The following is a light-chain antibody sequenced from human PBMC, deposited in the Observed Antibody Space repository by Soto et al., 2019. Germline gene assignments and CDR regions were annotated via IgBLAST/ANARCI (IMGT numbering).Light chain of an antibody. Sequence: QAVVTQEPSLTVSPGGTVTLTCASSTGAVTGGNFPNWFQQKPGQAPRALIYTTNYKHSWTPARFSGSLLGGKAALTLSNVQPEDEADYYCLLYYGATRVFGTGTKLTVL. CDR3: LLYYGATRV. V-gene: IGLV7-43*01. CDR2: TTN. CDR1: TGAVTGGNF. J-gene: IGLJ1*01.